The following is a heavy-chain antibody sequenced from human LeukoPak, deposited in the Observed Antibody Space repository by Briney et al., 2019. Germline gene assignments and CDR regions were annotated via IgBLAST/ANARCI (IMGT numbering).Heavy chain of an antibody. Sequence: GGSLRLSCAASGFTFCSHSMNWVRQAPGKGLEWVSSISSSSNYIYYADSVKGRFTISRDNAKNSLYLQMNSLRAEDTAVYYCARERAIILFGAFDISGQGTMVTVSS. D-gene: IGHD3-3*01. J-gene: IGHJ3*02. CDR2: ISSSSNYI. V-gene: IGHV3-21*01. CDR1: GFTFCSHS. CDR3: ARERAIILFGAFDI.